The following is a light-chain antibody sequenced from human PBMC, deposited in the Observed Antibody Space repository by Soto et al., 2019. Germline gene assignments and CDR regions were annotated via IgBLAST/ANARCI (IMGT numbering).Light chain of an antibody. J-gene: IGKJ2*03. Sequence: PGEGATLSCRSSQSIIRNYLAWYQKKPGQAPRLLIYGASSRATGIPDRFSGSGSGTDFALTISRLEPEDFAVYYCQKYDTAPYSFGQGTKVDIK. CDR1: QSIIRNY. CDR2: GAS. CDR3: QKYDTAPYS. V-gene: IGKV3-20*01.